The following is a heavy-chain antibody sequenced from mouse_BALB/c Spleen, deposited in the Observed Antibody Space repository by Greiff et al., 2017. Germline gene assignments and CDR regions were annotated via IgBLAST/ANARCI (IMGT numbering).Heavy chain of an antibody. Sequence: EVKLMESGGGLVQPGGSLRLSCATSGFTFTDYYMSWVRQPPGKALEWLGFIRNKANGYTTEYSASVKGRFTISRDNSQSILYLQMNTLRAEDSATYYCARDYYGSSLYAMDYWGQGTSGTVSS. CDR3: ARDYYGSSLYAMDY. CDR1: GFTFTDYY. D-gene: IGHD1-1*01. CDR2: IRNKANGYTT. V-gene: IGHV7-3*02. J-gene: IGHJ4*01.